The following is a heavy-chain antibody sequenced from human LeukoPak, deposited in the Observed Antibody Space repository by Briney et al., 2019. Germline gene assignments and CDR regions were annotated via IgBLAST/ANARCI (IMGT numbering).Heavy chain of an antibody. J-gene: IGHJ4*02. CDR1: GFTFSSSA. CDR2: LTGDGGGT. CDR3: AKEAVEYFDY. V-gene: IGHV3-23*01. Sequence: PGGSLRLSCVASGFTFSSSAMSWVRQAPGKGLEWVSALTGDGGGTYYADSVKGRFTISRDNSKNTMYLQMNSLRAEDTALYYCAKEAVEYFDYWGQGDLVTVSS.